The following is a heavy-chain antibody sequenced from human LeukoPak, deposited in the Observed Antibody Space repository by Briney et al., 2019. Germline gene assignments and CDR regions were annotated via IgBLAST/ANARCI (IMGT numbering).Heavy chain of an antibody. CDR3: ARVEEMATIIDY. CDR2: INHSGST. Sequence: PSETLSLTCAVYGGSFSGYYWSWIRQPPGKGLEWIGEINHSGSTNYNPSLKSRVTISVDTSKNQFSLKLSSVTAADTAVYYCARVEEMATIIDYWGQGTLVTVSS. CDR1: GGSFSGYY. J-gene: IGHJ4*02. D-gene: IGHD5-24*01. V-gene: IGHV4-34*01.